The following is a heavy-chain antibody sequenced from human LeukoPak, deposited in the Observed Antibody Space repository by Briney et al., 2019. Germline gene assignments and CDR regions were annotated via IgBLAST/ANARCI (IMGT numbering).Heavy chain of an antibody. CDR1: GGSISSGDYC. V-gene: IGHV4-30-4*01. J-gene: IGHJ3*02. Sequence: PSETLSLTCTVSGGSISSGDYCWSWIRRPPGKGLEWIGYIYYSGSTYYNPSLKSRVTISVDTSKNQFSLKLSSVTAADTAVYYCAREGYYYDSSGYYFDAFDIWGQGTMVTVSS. D-gene: IGHD3-22*01. CDR2: IYYSGST. CDR3: AREGYYYDSSGYYFDAFDI.